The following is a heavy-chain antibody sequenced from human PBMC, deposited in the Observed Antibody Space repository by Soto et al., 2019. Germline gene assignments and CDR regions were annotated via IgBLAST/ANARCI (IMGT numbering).Heavy chain of an antibody. CDR1: GFTFDDYG. J-gene: IGHJ5*02. CDR3: ARGQYYYGSGSDNWFDP. CDR2: INWNGGST. V-gene: IGHV3-20*01. Sequence: EVQLVESGGGVVRPGGSLRLSCAASGFTFDDYGMSWVRQAPGKGLEWVSGINWNGGSTGYADSVKGRFTISRDNAKNSLYLQMNSLRAEDTALYHCARGQYYYGSGSDNWFDPWGQGTLVTVSS. D-gene: IGHD3-10*01.